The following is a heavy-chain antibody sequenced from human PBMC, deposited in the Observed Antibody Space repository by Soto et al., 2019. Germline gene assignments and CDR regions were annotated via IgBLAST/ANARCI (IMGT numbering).Heavy chain of an antibody. CDR2: IAGEGIST. CDR1: GFTFSRYW. CDR3: TRDLRGGEF. D-gene: IGHD3-10*01. J-gene: IGHJ4*02. V-gene: IGHV3-74*01. Sequence: EVQLVESGGGLVQPGGSLRLSCAASGFTFSRYWMHWDRQAPGKGLVWVSRIAGEGISTNYADSVKGRFTASRDNAKNTVYLEMSSLRAEDTAVYYCTRDLRGGEFWGQGTLVTVSS.